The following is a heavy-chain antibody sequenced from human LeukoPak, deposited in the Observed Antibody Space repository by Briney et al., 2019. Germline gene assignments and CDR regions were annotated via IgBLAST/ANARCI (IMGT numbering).Heavy chain of an antibody. CDR1: GGSITGNY. V-gene: IGHV4-59*08. D-gene: IGHD4-17*01. CDR3: ARHDGD. Sequence: SETLSLTCTVSGGSITGNYWSWSRQPPGKGLEWIGYIYNSETTNYNPSPKSRVTISIDTSKNQFSLKLSSVTAADTAVYYCARHDGDWGQGILVTVSS. CDR2: IYNSETT. J-gene: IGHJ4*02.